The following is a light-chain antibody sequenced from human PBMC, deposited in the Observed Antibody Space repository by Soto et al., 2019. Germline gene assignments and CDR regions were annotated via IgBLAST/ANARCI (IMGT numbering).Light chain of an antibody. CDR3: QQRSEA. Sequence: EIVLTQSPATLSFSPGERATLSCRASQSVSSNLAWYQQKPGQAPRLLIYDASTRATGIPARFSGSGSGTDFTLTISSLEPEDFAVYYRQQRSEAFGQGTRLENK. V-gene: IGKV3-11*01. J-gene: IGKJ5*01. CDR2: DAS. CDR1: QSVSSN.